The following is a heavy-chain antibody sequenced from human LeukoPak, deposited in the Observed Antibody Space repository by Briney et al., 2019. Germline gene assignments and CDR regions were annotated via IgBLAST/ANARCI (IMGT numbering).Heavy chain of an antibody. CDR3: AKAHSSGWYFFDY. J-gene: IGHJ4*02. CDR1: GFTFSSYA. D-gene: IGHD6-19*01. V-gene: IGHV3-23*01. Sequence: GGSLRLSCAASGFTFSSYAMHWVRQAPGKGLEWVSAISGSGGSTYYADSVKGRFTISRDNSKNTLYLQMNSLRAEDTAVYYCAKAHSSGWYFFDYWGQGTLVTVSS. CDR2: ISGSGGST.